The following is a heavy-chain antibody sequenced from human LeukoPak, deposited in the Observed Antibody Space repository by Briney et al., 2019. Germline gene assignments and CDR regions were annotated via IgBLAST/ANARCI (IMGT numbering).Heavy chain of an antibody. CDR1: GFTFSSYA. V-gene: IGHV3-30*04. Sequence: GGSLRLSCAASGFTFSSYAMHWVRQAPGKGLEWVAVISYDGSNKYYADSVKGRFTISRDNSKNTLYLQMNSLRAEDTAMYYCARVSSSGVYFFDCWGQGTLVTVSS. D-gene: IGHD3-22*01. J-gene: IGHJ4*02. CDR3: ARVSSSGVYFFDC. CDR2: ISYDGSNK.